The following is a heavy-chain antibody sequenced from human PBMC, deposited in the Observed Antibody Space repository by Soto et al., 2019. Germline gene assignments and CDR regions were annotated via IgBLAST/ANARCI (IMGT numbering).Heavy chain of an antibody. CDR2: ISGSGTST. Sequence: EVQLLESGGGLVQPGGSLRLSCAVSGFTFSNYAMSWVRQAPGKGLEWVSGISGSGTSTDYADSVKGRFTISRDNSKKTLFLQMNSLRAEETAVYYCAKGSLEWMVPESTYYYHYYMDVWGKGTTVTVSS. CDR1: GFTFSNYA. CDR3: AKGSLEWMVPESTYYYHYYMDV. J-gene: IGHJ6*03. D-gene: IGHD6-19*01. V-gene: IGHV3-23*01.